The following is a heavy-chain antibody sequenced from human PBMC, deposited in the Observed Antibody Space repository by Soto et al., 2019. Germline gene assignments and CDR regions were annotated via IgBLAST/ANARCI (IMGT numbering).Heavy chain of an antibody. CDR1: GFTVGDYA. V-gene: IGHV3-49*03. D-gene: IGHD3-22*01. J-gene: IGHJ6*02. Sequence: GGSLRLSCTASGFTVGDYAMRWFRQAPGKGLEWGGFIRSKAYGGTTEYAASVKGRFTISRDDSKSIAYLQMNSLKTEDTAVYYCSFYYYDSSGYYALDYYGMDVWGQGTTVTVSS. CDR3: SFYYYDSSGYYALDYYGMDV. CDR2: IRSKAYGGTT.